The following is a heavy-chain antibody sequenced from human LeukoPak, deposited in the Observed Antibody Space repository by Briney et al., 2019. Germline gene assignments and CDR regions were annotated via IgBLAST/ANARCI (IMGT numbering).Heavy chain of an antibody. CDR3: ARGTSTLRYYYDSSGEAFDI. D-gene: IGHD3-22*01. V-gene: IGHV4-31*03. CDR1: GGSISSGGYY. J-gene: IGHJ3*02. Sequence: SQTLSLTCTVSGGSISSGGYYWSWIRQHPGKGLEWIGYIYYSGSTYYNPSLKSRVTISVDTSKNQFSLKLSSVTAADTAVYYCARGTSTLRYYYDSSGEAFDIWGQGTMVTVSS. CDR2: IYYSGST.